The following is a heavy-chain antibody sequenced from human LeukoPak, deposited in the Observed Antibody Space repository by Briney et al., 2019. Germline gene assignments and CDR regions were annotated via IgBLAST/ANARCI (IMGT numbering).Heavy chain of an antibody. Sequence: PGGSLRLSCAASGFTFNKYWMHWVRQAPGKGLVWVSHINGDGTITSYADSVKGGFTISRDNAKNTLYLQMSSLRAEDTAVYYCATGNYYDSRGYYTFGHWGQGTLVTVSS. V-gene: IGHV3-74*01. D-gene: IGHD3-22*01. CDR1: GFTFNKYW. CDR3: ATGNYYDSRGYYTFGH. J-gene: IGHJ4*02. CDR2: INGDGTIT.